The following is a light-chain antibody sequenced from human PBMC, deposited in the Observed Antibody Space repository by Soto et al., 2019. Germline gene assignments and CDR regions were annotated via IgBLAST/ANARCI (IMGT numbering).Light chain of an antibody. CDR2: DAS. Sequence: EIVLPQSPAPLSLSPGERSTLSCRASQSVSSYLAWYQQKPGQAPRLLIYDASNRATGIPARFSGSGSGTDFTLTISSLEPEDFAVYYCQQRSNGPPITFGQGTRLEIK. J-gene: IGKJ5*01. V-gene: IGKV3-11*01. CDR1: QSVSSY. CDR3: QQRSNGPPIT.